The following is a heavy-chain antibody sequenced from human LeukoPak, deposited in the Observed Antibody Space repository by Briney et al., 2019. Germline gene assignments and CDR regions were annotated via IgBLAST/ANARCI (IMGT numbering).Heavy chain of an antibody. J-gene: IGHJ6*02. CDR1: GFTFSSYV. D-gene: IGHD6-13*01. CDR2: IWYDGSNK. CDR3: AREPPSGIAAAGTDGPHYYYYYGMDV. V-gene: IGHV3-33*01. Sequence: GGSLRLSCAASGFTFSSYVMHWVRQAPGKGLEWVAVIWYDGSNKYYADSVKGRFTISRDNSKNTLYLQMNSLRAEDTAVYYCAREPPSGIAAAGTDGPHYYYYYGMDVWGQGTTVTVSS.